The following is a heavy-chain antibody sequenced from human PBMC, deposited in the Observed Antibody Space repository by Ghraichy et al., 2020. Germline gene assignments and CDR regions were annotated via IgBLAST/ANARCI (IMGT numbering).Heavy chain of an antibody. D-gene: IGHD5-12*01. J-gene: IGHJ3*02. V-gene: IGHV3-11*01. CDR2: ISSTGSTK. CDR3: ARISSGYVHDAFNI. CDR1: GFTFSDYY. Sequence: GESLNISCAASGFTFSDYYMSWIRQAPGKGLEWVSYISSTGSTKYYADSVKGRFTISRDNAKNSLYLQMNSLSAEDTAVYYCARISSGYVHDAFNIWGQGTMVTVSS.